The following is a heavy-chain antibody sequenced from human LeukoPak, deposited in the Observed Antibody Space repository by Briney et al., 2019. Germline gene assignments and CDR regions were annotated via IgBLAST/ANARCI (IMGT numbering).Heavy chain of an antibody. D-gene: IGHD3-9*01. CDR3: ARDRDYDILTGYYYYGMDV. Sequence: GGSLRLSCAASGFTFSSYSMNWVRQAPGKGLEWVSSISSSSSYIYYADSVKGRFTISRDNAKNSLYLQVNSLRAEDTAVYYCARDRDYDILTGYYYYGMDVWGKGTTVTVSS. V-gene: IGHV3-21*01. CDR1: GFTFSSYS. CDR2: ISSSSSYI. J-gene: IGHJ6*04.